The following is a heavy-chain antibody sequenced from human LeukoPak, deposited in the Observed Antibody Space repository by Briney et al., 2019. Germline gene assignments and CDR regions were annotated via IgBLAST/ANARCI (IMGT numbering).Heavy chain of an antibody. Sequence: ASVKVSCKASGYTFTSYAMHWVRQAPGQRLEWMGWINAGNGNTKYSQKFQGRVTITRDTSASTAYMELSSLRSEDTAVYYCAGSLLRYFDWLFRGQGTLVTVSS. CDR1: GYTFTSYA. CDR3: AGSLLRYFDWLF. CDR2: INAGNGNT. D-gene: IGHD3-9*01. V-gene: IGHV1-3*01. J-gene: IGHJ4*02.